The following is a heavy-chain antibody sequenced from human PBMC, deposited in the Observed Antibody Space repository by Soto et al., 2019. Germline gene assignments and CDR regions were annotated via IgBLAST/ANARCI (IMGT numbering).Heavy chain of an antibody. CDR3: GAAGTYYYYGMDV. CDR2: INPDSGGT. Sequence: ASVKVSCKASGYTSTGYYMHWVRQAPGQGLEWMGWINPDSGGTNYAQKFQGRVTMTRDTSISTAYMELSWLRSDDTAVYYCGAAGTYYYYGMDVWGQGTTVTVSS. D-gene: IGHD6-13*01. V-gene: IGHV1-2*02. CDR1: GYTSTGYY. J-gene: IGHJ6*02.